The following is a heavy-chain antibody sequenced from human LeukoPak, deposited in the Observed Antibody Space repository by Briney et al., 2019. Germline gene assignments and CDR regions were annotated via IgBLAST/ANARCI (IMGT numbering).Heavy chain of an antibody. CDR2: ISYDGSNK. CDR3: AKDEGLDDSAYSPFDY. CDR1: GFTFSSYG. D-gene: IGHD5-12*01. Sequence: GGSLRLSCAASGFTFSSYGMHWVRQAPGKGLEWVAVISYDGSNKHYADSVKGRFTISRDNSKNTLYLQMNSLRVEDTAVYYCAKDEGLDDSAYSPFDYWGQGTLVTVSS. V-gene: IGHV3-30*18. J-gene: IGHJ4*02.